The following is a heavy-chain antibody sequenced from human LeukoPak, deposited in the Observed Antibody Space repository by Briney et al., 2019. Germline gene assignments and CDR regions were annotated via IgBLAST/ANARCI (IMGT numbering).Heavy chain of an antibody. CDR1: AFTVSSNY. D-gene: IGHD3-22*01. CDR3: AKDRGSGYHYFDY. V-gene: IGHV3-53*03. J-gene: IGHJ4*02. Sequence: GGSLRLSCSASAFTVSSNYMNWVRQPPGKGLEWVSVIYSGGSTYYADSVKGRFTISRDSSKNTLYLQMNSLRAEDTAVYYCAKDRGSGYHYFDYWGQGTLVTVSS. CDR2: IYSGGST.